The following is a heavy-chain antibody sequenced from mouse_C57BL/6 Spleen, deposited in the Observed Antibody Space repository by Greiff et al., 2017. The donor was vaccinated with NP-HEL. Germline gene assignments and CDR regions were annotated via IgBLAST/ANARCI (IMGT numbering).Heavy chain of an antibody. Sequence: VQLQQSGPELVKPGASVKISCKASGYSFTGYYMNWVKQSPEKSLEWIGEINPSTGGTTYNQKFKAKATLTVDESSSTAYMQLKSLTSEDSAVYYCARGVYDGYYYYFDYWGQGTTLTVSS. V-gene: IGHV1-42*01. CDR2: INPSTGGT. D-gene: IGHD2-3*01. CDR1: GYSFTGYY. CDR3: ARGVYDGYYYYFDY. J-gene: IGHJ2*01.